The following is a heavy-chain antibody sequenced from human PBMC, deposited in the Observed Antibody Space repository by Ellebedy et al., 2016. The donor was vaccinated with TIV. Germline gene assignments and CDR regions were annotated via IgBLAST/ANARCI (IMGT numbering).Heavy chain of an antibody. D-gene: IGHD6-19*01. CDR2: ISGSGGST. CDR1: GFTFSSYA. J-gene: IGHJ4*02. V-gene: IGHV3-23*01. Sequence: GESLKISXAASGFTFSSYAMSWVRQAPGKGLEWVSAISGSGGSTYYADSVKGRFTISRDNSKNTLYLQMNSLRAEDTAVYYCARGVAVAGGIYDDYWGQGTLVTVSS. CDR3: ARGVAVAGGIYDDY.